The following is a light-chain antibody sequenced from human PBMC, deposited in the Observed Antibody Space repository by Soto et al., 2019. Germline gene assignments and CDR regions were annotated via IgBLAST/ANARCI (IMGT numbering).Light chain of an antibody. CDR3: QKYNNCPRAT. J-gene: IGKJ4*01. Sequence: EIVMTQSPATLSVSPGERATLSCIASQSISSNLAWYQQKPGQAPRLLMFRTSSRATGFPARISGSGSGTEFNLNISSLQSEDFGVYYCQKYNNCPRATFGGGTKVEIK. V-gene: IGKV3-15*01. CDR2: RTS. CDR1: QSISSN.